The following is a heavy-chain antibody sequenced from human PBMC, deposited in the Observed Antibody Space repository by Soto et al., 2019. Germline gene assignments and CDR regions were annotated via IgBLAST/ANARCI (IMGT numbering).Heavy chain of an antibody. D-gene: IGHD3-22*01. CDR2: IIPIFGTA. J-gene: IGHJ5*02. CDR1: GGTFSSYA. CDR3: ARDGGPSSGYYPYWFDP. V-gene: IGHV1-69*12. Sequence: QVQLVQSGAEVKKPGSSVKVSCKASGGTFSSYAISWVRQAPGQGLEWMGEIIPIFGTANYAQKFQGRVTIPAGEATSTAYTELSSVRSEDTAVYYCARDGGPSSGYYPYWFDPWGQGTLVSVSS.